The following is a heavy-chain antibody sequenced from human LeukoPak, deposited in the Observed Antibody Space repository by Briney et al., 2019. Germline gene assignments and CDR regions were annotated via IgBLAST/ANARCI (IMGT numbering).Heavy chain of an antibody. CDR3: ARDGTAAGLYFDL. D-gene: IGHD6-13*01. V-gene: IGHV3-7*01. J-gene: IGHJ4*01. CDR1: GFTLSSYW. CDR2: IKYDGGEK. Sequence: GGSLRLSCSVSGFTLSSYWMNWVRQAPGKGLEWVASIKYDGGEKSYVDSVRDRFTISRDNTKNSLYLQMSSLRGEDTAVYYCARDGTAAGLYFDLWGQGTLVTVSS.